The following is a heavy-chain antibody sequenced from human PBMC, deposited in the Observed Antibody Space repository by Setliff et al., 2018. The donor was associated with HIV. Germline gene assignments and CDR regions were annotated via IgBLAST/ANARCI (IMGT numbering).Heavy chain of an antibody. Sequence: SETLSLTCAVYGGSFSGYYWSWIRQPPGKGLEWIGEINPSGNTNYSPSLKSRVTMSVDTSKTQFSLRLSSVTAADTAVYYCARGRDPVGSSGVFYWNYFDYWGQGSLVTVAS. CDR1: GGSFSGYY. V-gene: IGHV4-34*01. D-gene: IGHD2-21*01. CDR2: INPSGNT. J-gene: IGHJ4*02. CDR3: ARGRDPVGSSGVFYWNYFDY.